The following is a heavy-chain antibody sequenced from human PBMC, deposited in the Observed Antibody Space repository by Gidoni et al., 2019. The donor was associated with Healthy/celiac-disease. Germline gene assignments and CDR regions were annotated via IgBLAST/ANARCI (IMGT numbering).Heavy chain of an antibody. CDR1: GFTFSSYA. J-gene: IGHJ4*02. Sequence: EVQLLESGGGLVQPGGSLSLSCAASGFTFSSYAMSWVRQAPGKGLEWVSAISGSGGSTYYADSVKGRFTISRDNSKNTLYLQMNSLRAEDTAVYYCAKDLFGGYDGDYWGQGTLVTVSS. CDR3: AKDLFGGYDGDY. CDR2: ISGSGGST. D-gene: IGHD5-12*01. V-gene: IGHV3-23*01.